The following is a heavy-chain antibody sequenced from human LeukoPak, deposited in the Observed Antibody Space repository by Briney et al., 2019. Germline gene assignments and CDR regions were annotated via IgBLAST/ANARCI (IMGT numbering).Heavy chain of an antibody. CDR2: IHTTVRP. D-gene: IGHD3-10*01. Sequence: SETLSLTCTVSGGSVSSGSYYWNWIRQSAGKGLEWIGRIHTTVRPDYNPSLRSRVTISVDTSKNQFSLKLSSVTAADTAVYYCARGAAYYYGSGRSWFDPWGQGTLVTVSS. CDR3: ARGAAYYYGSGRSWFDP. J-gene: IGHJ5*02. V-gene: IGHV4-61*02. CDR1: GGSVSSGSYY.